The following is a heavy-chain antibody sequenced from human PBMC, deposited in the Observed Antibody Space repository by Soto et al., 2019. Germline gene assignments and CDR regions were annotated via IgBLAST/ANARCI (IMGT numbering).Heavy chain of an antibody. D-gene: IGHD5-12*01. V-gene: IGHV3-7*01. J-gene: IGHJ6*03. CDR1: GFTFSSYW. Sequence: GGSLRLSCAASGFTFSSYWMSWVRQAPGKGLEWVANIKQDGSEKYYVDSVKGRFTISRDNAKNSLYLQMNSLRAEDTAVYYCARENSKNIVATIAGNRYYYYYMDVWGKGTTVTVSS. CDR3: ARENSKNIVATIAGNRYYYYYMDV. CDR2: IKQDGSEK.